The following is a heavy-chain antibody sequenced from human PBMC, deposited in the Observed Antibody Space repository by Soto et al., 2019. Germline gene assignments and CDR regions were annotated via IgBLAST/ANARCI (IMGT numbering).Heavy chain of an antibody. D-gene: IGHD3-22*01. CDR2: IIPIFGTA. CDR1: GGTFSSYA. V-gene: IGHV1-69*06. J-gene: IGHJ4*02. Sequence: SVKVSCKPSGGTFSSYAISWVRQAPGQGLEWMGGIIPIFGTANYAQKFQGRVTITADKSTSTAYMELSSLRSEDPAVYYCAREGVYHSSGYYYAAGFDYWGQGTLVTVSS. CDR3: AREGVYHSSGYYYAAGFDY.